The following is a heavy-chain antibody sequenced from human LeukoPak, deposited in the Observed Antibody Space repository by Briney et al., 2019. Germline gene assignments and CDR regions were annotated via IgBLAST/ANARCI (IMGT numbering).Heavy chain of an antibody. CDR1: GFTFNDYG. D-gene: IGHD6-6*01. Sequence: GGSLRLSCAASGFTFNDYGMHWVRQAPGKGLEWVAVIWADGSNNYYADSVKGRFTISRDNSKNTLYLQMNSLRAEDPAVYYCSMVLGVDSSSLSWFDPWGKGNLVSVS. CDR2: IWADGSNN. CDR3: SMVLGVDSSSLSWFDP. V-gene: IGHV3-33*03. J-gene: IGHJ5*02.